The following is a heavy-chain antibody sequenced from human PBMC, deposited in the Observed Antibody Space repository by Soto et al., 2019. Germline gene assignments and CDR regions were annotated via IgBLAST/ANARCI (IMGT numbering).Heavy chain of an antibody. CDR2: ISGSGGST. J-gene: IGHJ4*02. CDR3: AKAPYYYDSRGPRGY. Sequence: PGGSLRLSCAASGFTFSSYAMSWVRQAPGKGLEWVSAISGSGGSTYYADSVKGRFTISRDNSKNTLYLQMSSLRAEDTAVYYCAKAPYYYDSRGPRGYWGQGTLVTVSS. CDR1: GFTFSSYA. V-gene: IGHV3-23*01. D-gene: IGHD3-22*01.